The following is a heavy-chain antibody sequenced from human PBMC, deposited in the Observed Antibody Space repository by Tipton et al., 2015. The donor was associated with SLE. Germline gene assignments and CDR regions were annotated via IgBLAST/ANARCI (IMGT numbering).Heavy chain of an antibody. CDR2: ISGYNGNT. D-gene: IGHD3-3*01. V-gene: IGHV1-18*01. J-gene: IGHJ4*02. CDR3: ARPLTYYDFLRVWGQLGY. CDR1: GYTFTSYG. Sequence: QSGPEVKKPWASAKVSCKASGYTFTSYGISWVRQAPGQGLEWMGWISGYNGNTNYAQNLQGRVTMTTDTSTNTAYMELRSLRSDDTAVYYCARPLTYYDFLRVWGQLGYWGTGTLVTVSS.